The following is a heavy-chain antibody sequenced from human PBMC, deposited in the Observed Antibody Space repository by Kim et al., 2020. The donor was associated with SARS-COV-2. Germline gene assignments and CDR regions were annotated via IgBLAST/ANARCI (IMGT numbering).Heavy chain of an antibody. CDR3: TRHYDSSGYYQWKYFDY. J-gene: IGHJ4*02. D-gene: IGHD3-22*01. V-gene: IGHV3-49*02. Sequence: VKGRFTISRDDSKSIAYLQMNSLKTEDTAVYYCTRHYDSSGYYQWKYFDYWGQGTLVTVSS.